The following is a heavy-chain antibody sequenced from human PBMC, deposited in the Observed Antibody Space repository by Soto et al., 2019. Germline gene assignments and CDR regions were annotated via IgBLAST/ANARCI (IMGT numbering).Heavy chain of an antibody. CDR2: ISAYNGNT. V-gene: IGHV1-18*01. D-gene: IGHD2-15*01. CDR1: GYTFTSYG. J-gene: IGHJ3*02. CDR3: AKGLGLLLWGGVAFAI. Sequence: ASVSVCCKGSGYTFTSYGISWVRQAPGQGLEWMGWISAYNGNTNYAQKLQCRDTMTTDTSTGTAYMELGSLRAEDTAVYYCAKGLGLLLWGGVAFAIWGQGTMVPVSS.